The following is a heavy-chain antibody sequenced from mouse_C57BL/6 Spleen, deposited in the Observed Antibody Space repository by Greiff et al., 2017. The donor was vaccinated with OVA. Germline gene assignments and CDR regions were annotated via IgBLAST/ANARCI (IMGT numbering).Heavy chain of an antibody. V-gene: IGHV1-5*01. CDR3: TREGYYYGSSSAWFAY. J-gene: IGHJ3*01. Sequence: VQLQQSGTVLARPGASVKMSCKTSGYTFTSYWMHWVKQRPGQGLEWIGAIYPGNSDTSYNQKFKGKAKLTAVTSASTAYMELSSLTNEDSAVYYCTREGYYYGSSSAWFAYWGQGTLVTVSA. CDR2: IYPGNSDT. D-gene: IGHD1-1*01. CDR1: GYTFTSYW.